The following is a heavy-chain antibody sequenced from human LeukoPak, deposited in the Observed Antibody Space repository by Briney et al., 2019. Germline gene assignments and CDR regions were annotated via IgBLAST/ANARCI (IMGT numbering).Heavy chain of an antibody. D-gene: IGHD5-12*01. Sequence: GGSLRLSCAASGFTFSSYWMSWVRQAAGKGLEWVSVIYSGGSTYYADSVKGRFTISRDNSKNTLYLQMNSLRAEDTAVYYCARDRSSGYDDAFDIWGQGTMVTISS. CDR2: IYSGGST. V-gene: IGHV3-66*01. J-gene: IGHJ3*02. CDR3: ARDRSSGYDDAFDI. CDR1: GFTFSSYW.